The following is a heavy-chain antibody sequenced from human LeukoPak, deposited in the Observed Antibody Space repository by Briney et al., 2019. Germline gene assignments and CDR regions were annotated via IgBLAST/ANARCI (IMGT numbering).Heavy chain of an antibody. Sequence: GASVKVSCKTSGYTFRGYGLSWVRQAPGQGPECMGWISPDNGDTNYAQNFQERVTMTADTNADTAYMELRNLRFDDTAVYYCARDGSSSGWYGGSGYWGQGTLVTVSS. CDR1: GYTFRGYG. J-gene: IGHJ4*02. D-gene: IGHD6-19*01. CDR2: ISPDNGDT. CDR3: ARDGSSSGWYGGSGY. V-gene: IGHV1-18*01.